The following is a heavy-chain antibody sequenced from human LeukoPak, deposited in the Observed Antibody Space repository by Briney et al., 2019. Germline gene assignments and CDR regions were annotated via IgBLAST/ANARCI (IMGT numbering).Heavy chain of an antibody. V-gene: IGHV3-7*01. CDR1: GISFSSLW. Sequence: GGSLRLSCAASGISFSSLWMSWFRQAPGKGLEWVADIKHDGSQVHYVASVKGRITISRDNAKLYLQMNSLRAEDTAVYYCAGGQGWHFDLWGLGTLITASS. J-gene: IGHJ2*01. D-gene: IGHD2-15*01. CDR3: AGGQGWHFDL. CDR2: IKHDGSQV.